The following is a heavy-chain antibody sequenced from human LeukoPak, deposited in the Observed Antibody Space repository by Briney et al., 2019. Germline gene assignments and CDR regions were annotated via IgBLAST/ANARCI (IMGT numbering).Heavy chain of an antibody. D-gene: IGHD3-3*01. J-gene: IGHJ4*02. CDR3: ARDLPHSSTIFGVVISWYFDY. Sequence: ASVKVSCKASGYTFTNYAMHWVRQAPGQRLEWMGWINAGNGNTKYSQKFQGRVTITRDTSASTAYMEVSSLRSEDTAVYCCARDLPHSSTIFGVVISWYFDYWGQGTLVTVSS. V-gene: IGHV1-3*01. CDR2: INAGNGNT. CDR1: GYTFTNYA.